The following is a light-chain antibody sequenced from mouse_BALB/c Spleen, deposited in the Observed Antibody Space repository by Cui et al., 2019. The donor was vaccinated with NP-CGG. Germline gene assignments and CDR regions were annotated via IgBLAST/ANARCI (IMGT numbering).Light chain of an antibody. CDR3: ALWYSNHWV. V-gene: IGLV1*01. J-gene: IGLJ1*01. Sequence: QAVVNQQSALTTSAGETVTLTCRSSTGAVTTSNYANWVQEKPDHLFTGLIGGTNNRVPGVPARFSGSLIGDKAALTITGAQTEDEAIYFCALWYSNHWVFGGGTKLTVL. CDR1: TGAVTTSNY. CDR2: GTN.